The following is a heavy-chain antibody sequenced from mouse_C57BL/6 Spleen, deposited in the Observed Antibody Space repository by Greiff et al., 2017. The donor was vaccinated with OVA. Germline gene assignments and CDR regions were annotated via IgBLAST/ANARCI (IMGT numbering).Heavy chain of an antibody. V-gene: IGHV1-82*01. Sequence: VHLVESGPELVKPGASVKISCKASGYAFSSSWMNWVKQRPGKGLEWIGRIYPGDGDPNYNGKFKGKATLTADKSSSTAYMQLSSLTSEDSAVYFCAREDTTVVGDYWGQGTTLTVSS. CDR1: GYAFSSSW. J-gene: IGHJ2*01. D-gene: IGHD1-1*01. CDR2: IYPGDGDP. CDR3: AREDTTVVGDY.